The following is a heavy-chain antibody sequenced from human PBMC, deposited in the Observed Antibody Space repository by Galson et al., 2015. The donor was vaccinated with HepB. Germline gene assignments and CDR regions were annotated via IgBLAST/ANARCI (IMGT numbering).Heavy chain of an antibody. V-gene: IGHV3-64D*06. J-gene: IGHJ3*01. Sequence: SLRLSCAGSGFRFHYYALHWVRQAPGKGLEFASGISHNGGATKFADSVRDRFTISRDNSKNTMYLQMNSLRTEDTAVYYCVKEDILTGYSVGSFHFWGRGTMVTVSS. CDR2: ISHNGGAT. D-gene: IGHD3-9*01. CDR3: VKEDILTGYSVGSFHF. CDR1: GFRFHYYA.